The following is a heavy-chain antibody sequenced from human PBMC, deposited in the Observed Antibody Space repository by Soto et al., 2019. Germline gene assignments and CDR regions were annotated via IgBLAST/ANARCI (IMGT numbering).Heavy chain of an antibody. Sequence: QVQLVESGGGVVQPGRSLRLSYAASGFTFSSYGMHWVRQAPGKGLEWVAVIWYDGSNKYYADSVKGRFTISRDNSKNTLYLQMNSLRAEDTAVYYCARDRKYQLLYYMDVWGKGTTVTVSS. CDR2: IWYDGSNK. J-gene: IGHJ6*03. CDR1: GFTFSSYG. D-gene: IGHD2-2*01. V-gene: IGHV3-33*01. CDR3: ARDRKYQLLYYMDV.